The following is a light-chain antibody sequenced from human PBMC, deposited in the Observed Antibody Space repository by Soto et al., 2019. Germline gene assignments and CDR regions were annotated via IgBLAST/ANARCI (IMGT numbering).Light chain of an antibody. CDR1: QSVSSY. V-gene: IGKV3-11*01. CDR3: QHLGIT. CDR2: DAS. J-gene: IGKJ4*01. Sequence: EIVLTQSPATLSLSPGERATLSCRASQSVSSYLAWYQQKPGQAPRLLIYDASNRATGIPARFSGSGSGTDFTLTISSLEPEDFAVYYCQHLGITFGGGTKVEIK.